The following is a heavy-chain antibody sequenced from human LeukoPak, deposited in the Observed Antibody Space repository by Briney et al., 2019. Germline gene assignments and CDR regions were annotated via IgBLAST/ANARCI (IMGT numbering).Heavy chain of an antibody. Sequence: GGSLRLSCAASGFTFSSYWMHWVRQAPGKGLVWVSRIKSDGSSTSYADSVKGRFTISRDNAKNTLYLQMNSLRAEDTAVYYCARRSAARDAFDIWGQGTMVTVSS. CDR1: GFTFSSYW. D-gene: IGHD6-6*01. V-gene: IGHV3-74*01. CDR3: ARRSAARDAFDI. CDR2: IKSDGSST. J-gene: IGHJ3*02.